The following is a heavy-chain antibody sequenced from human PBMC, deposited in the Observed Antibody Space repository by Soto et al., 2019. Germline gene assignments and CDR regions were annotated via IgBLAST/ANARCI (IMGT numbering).Heavy chain of an antibody. V-gene: IGHV1-2*02. Sequence: ASVKVSCKASGYTFTGYYMHWVRQAPGQGLEWMGWINPNSGGTNYAQKFQGRVTMTRDTSISKAYMELSRLRSDDTAVYYCARDLQYYDFWSAQTDRDYWGQGTLVTVSS. D-gene: IGHD3-3*01. CDR2: INPNSGGT. J-gene: IGHJ4*02. CDR3: ARDLQYYDFWSAQTDRDY. CDR1: GYTFTGYY.